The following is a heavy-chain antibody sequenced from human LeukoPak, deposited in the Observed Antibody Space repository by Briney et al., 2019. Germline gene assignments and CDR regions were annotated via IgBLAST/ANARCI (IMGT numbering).Heavy chain of an antibody. CDR3: ARGSWQPVTFQH. CDR2: IIPIFGTA. Sequence: GASVKVSCKASGGTFSSYAISWVRQAPGQGLEWMGGIIPIFGTANYAQKFQGRVTITTDESTSTAYMELSSLRSEDTAVYYCARGSWQPVTFQHWGQGTLVTVSS. J-gene: IGHJ1*01. D-gene: IGHD6-13*01. CDR1: GGTFSSYA. V-gene: IGHV1-69*05.